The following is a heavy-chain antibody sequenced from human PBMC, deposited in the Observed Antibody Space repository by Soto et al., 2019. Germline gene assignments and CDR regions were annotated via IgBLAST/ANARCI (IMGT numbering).Heavy chain of an antibody. CDR2: IGYDGSNK. V-gene: IGHV3-33*01. CDR1: GFTFSSYG. J-gene: IGHJ4*02. Sequence: QVQLVESGGGVVQPGRSLRLSCAASGFTFSSYGMHWVRQAPGKGLEWVAVIGYDGSNKYYADSVKGRFTISRDNSKDTLYLQMNSLRAEDTAVYYCARDTIFGVVYYFDYSGQGTLVTVSS. CDR3: ARDTIFGVVYYFDY. D-gene: IGHD3-3*01.